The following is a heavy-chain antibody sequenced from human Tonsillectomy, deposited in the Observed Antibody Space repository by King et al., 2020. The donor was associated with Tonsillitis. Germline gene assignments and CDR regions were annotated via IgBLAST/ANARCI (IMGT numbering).Heavy chain of an antibody. CDR2: VSHSGTT. CDR3: ARSFDYVGFDY. V-gene: IGHV4-4*02. Sequence: QLQESGPGLVKPSGTLSLTCAVSGGSISSSSNWWSWVRQPPGKGLECIGEVSHSGTTNYNPSLKSRVTISVDKSKNQFYLSLNSVTAADTAVYYCARSFDYVGFDYWGQGTLVTVSS. D-gene: IGHD3-16*01. J-gene: IGHJ4*02. CDR1: GGSISSSSNW.